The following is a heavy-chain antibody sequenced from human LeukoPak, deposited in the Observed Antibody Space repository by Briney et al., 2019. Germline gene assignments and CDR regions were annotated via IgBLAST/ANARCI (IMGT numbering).Heavy chain of an antibody. CDR1: GGSISSYY. V-gene: IGHV4-59*08. CDR2: IYYSGST. J-gene: IGHJ6*02. CDR3: ARRRTAADYYYYGIDV. Sequence: SETLSLTCTVSGGSISSYYWSWIRQPPGKGLEWIGYIYYSGSTNYNPSLKSRVTISVDTSKNQFSLKLSSVTAADTAVYYCARRRTAADYYYYGIDVWGQGTTVTVSS. D-gene: IGHD6-13*01.